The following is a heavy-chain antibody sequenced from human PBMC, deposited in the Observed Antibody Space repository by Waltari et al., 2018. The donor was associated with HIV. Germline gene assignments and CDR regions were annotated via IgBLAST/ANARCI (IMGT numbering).Heavy chain of an antibody. CDR3: ARGRSSRWFRPWGGFDT. V-gene: IGHV7-4-1*01. CDR2: INTENGRP. Sequence: QVRLIQSESEVRKPGASLKISCKASGYRFETYAINWLRQGHGQALERQCPGQRLEWLGWINTENGRPTMSQTFFGRMDISLNNSILTTFLEIVDLKMEDSAIYYCARGRSSRWFRPWGGFDTWGQGT. D-gene: IGHD2-15*01. CDR1: GYRFETYA. J-gene: IGHJ3*02.